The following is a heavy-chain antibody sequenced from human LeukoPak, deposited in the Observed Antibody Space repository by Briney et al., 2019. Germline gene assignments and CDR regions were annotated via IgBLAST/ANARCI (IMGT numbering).Heavy chain of an antibody. CDR3: AAGTAADF. J-gene: IGHJ4*02. D-gene: IGHD6-13*01. CDR2: ISSSSSYT. V-gene: IGHV3-11*03. CDR1: GIPFSDYY. Sequence: GGSLRLSCVVSGIPFSDYYMNWIRNAPGKGLEWISYISSSSSYTDYADSVKGRFTISRDNAKSALYLQMHSLRLEDTAVYYCAAGTAADFWGQGTLVTVSS.